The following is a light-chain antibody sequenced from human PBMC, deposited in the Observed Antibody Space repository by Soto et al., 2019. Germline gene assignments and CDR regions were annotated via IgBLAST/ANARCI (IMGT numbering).Light chain of an antibody. CDR3: RSYTSSSTWV. CDR1: SSDVGGYNY. Sequence: QSVLTQPASVSGSPGQSITISCTGTSSDVGGYNYVSWYQQHPGKAPQLMIYEVSNRPSGVSNLFSGSKSGNTASLTISGLQAEDEADYYCRSYTSSSTWVFGGGTKVTVL. CDR2: EVS. V-gene: IGLV2-14*01. J-gene: IGLJ3*02.